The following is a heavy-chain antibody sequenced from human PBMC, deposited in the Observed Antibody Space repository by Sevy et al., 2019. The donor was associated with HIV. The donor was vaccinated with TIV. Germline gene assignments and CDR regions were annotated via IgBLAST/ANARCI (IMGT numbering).Heavy chain of an antibody. CDR2: IIPLSTTT. Sequence: ASVKVSCKASGGPFSSFAFSWVRQAPGQGLEWMGGIIPLSTTTNYAQKFQGRVTITADEATSTAYMELSSLTSDDTAVYYCETVGGYSAFERPYYIDYWGQGTLVTVSS. CDR1: GGPFSSFA. CDR3: ETVGGYSAFERPYYIDY. V-gene: IGHV1-69*13. J-gene: IGHJ4*02. D-gene: IGHD5-12*01.